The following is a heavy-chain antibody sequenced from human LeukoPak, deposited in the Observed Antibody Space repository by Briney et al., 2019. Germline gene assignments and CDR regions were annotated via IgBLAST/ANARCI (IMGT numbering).Heavy chain of an antibody. CDR1: GFTFSSYA. J-gene: IGHJ4*02. V-gene: IGHV3-23*01. Sequence: GGSLRLSCVISGFTFSSYAMSWVRQAPGKGLEWVSGISAGGGSTYHADSVKGRFTISRDNSKNTLYLQMNSPRAEDTAVYYCAKDGRSSTTGYWGQGTLVTVSS. D-gene: IGHD2-2*01. CDR3: AKDGRSSTTGY. CDR2: ISAGGGST.